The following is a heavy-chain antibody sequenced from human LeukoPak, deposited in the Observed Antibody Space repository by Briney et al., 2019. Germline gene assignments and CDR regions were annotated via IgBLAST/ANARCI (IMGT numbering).Heavy chain of an antibody. CDR2: ISGTGGTT. J-gene: IGHJ4*02. V-gene: IGHV3-23*01. D-gene: IGHD4-17*01. Sequence: PGGSLRLPCAASGFTFSSYAMSWVRQAPRKGLEWVSTISGTGGTTYYADSVKGRFTISRDNSKNTLFLQFNSLRADDTAVYYCAKGRGTTVTAAANYWGQGPLVTVSS. CDR1: GFTFSSYA. CDR3: AKGRGTTVTAAANY.